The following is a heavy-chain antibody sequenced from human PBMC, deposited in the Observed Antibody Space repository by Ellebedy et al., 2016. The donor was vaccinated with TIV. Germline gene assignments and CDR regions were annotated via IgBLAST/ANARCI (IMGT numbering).Heavy chain of an antibody. CDR2: ISYDGSKK. D-gene: IGHD6-13*01. CDR3: AKWGAAVGSLDYYSGIDV. V-gene: IGHV3-30*18. CDR1: GFTFSNYG. Sequence: GESLKISCAASGFTFSNYGMHLVRQAPGKGLDWVAVISYDGSKKFYADSVKGRFTISSDNSKNTLYLQLNRLRVEDTAGYYCAKWGAAVGSLDYYSGIDVWGQGTTVAVSS. J-gene: IGHJ6*02.